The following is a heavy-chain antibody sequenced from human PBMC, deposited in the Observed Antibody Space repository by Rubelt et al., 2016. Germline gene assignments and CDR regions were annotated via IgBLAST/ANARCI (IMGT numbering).Heavy chain of an antibody. Sequence: EVQLVESGGGLIQPGGSLRLSCAASGFTVSSNYMSWVRQAPGKGLEWDSVIYRGGSTYSADSGKGRFTIARDKSKNTLYLQMNSLRAEDTAVYYCARDSKEVDTAMGDWGQGTLVTVSS. CDR3: ARDSKEVDTAMGD. CDR1: GFTVSSNY. V-gene: IGHV3-53*01. J-gene: IGHJ4*02. D-gene: IGHD5-18*01. CDR2: IYRGGST.